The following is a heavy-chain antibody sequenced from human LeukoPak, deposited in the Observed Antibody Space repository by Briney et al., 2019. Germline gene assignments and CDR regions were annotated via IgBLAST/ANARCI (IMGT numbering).Heavy chain of an antibody. V-gene: IGHV3-53*01. CDR3: AREGYTNGWYRN. CDR2: IFSSGST. D-gene: IGHD6-19*01. CDR1: GFIVSSNY. Sequence: PGGSLRLSCAASGFIVSSNYMSWVRQAPGKGLEWVSVIFSSGSTYYAGSVKGRFTISRDNSKNTLYVQMNSLRAEDTAVYFCAREGYTNGWYRNWGQGTLVTVSS. J-gene: IGHJ4*02.